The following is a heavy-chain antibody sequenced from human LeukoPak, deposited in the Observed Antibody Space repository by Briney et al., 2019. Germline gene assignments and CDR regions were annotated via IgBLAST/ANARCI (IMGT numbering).Heavy chain of an antibody. CDR1: GGSISSSSYY. CDR3: ASRTGDPPFDY. D-gene: IGHD7-27*01. V-gene: IGHV4-39*01. J-gene: IGHJ4*02. Sequence: PSETLSLTCTVSGGSISSSSYYWGWIRQPPGKGLEGIGSIYYSGSTYYNPSLKSRVTISVDTSKNQFSLKLSSVTAADTAVYYCASRTGDPPFDYWGQGTLVTVSS. CDR2: IYYSGST.